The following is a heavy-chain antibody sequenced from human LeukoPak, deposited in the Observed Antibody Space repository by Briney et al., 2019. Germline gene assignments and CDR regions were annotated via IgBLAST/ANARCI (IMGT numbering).Heavy chain of an antibody. Sequence: PGGPLRLSCAASGFTFGSYEMNWVRQAPGKGLEWVSYISSSGSTIYYADSVKGRFTISRDNAKNSLYLQMNSLRAEDTAVYYCARDQGSGWLFDYWGQGTLVTVSS. J-gene: IGHJ4*02. V-gene: IGHV3-48*03. CDR1: GFTFGSYE. D-gene: IGHD6-19*01. CDR2: ISSSGSTI. CDR3: ARDQGSGWLFDY.